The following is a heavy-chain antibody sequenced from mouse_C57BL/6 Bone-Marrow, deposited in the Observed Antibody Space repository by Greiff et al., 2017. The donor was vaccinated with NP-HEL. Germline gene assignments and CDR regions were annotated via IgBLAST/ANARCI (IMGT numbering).Heavy chain of an antibody. Sequence: VQLQESGAELVRPGTSVKMSCKASGYTFTNYWIGWAKQRPGHGLEWIGDIYPGGGYTNYNEKFKGKATLTADKSSSAAYMQFSSLTSEDSAIYYCARGAVVPHFDYWGQGTTLTVSS. CDR3: ARGAVVPHFDY. CDR2: IYPGGGYT. J-gene: IGHJ2*01. D-gene: IGHD1-1*01. V-gene: IGHV1-63*01. CDR1: GYTFTNYW.